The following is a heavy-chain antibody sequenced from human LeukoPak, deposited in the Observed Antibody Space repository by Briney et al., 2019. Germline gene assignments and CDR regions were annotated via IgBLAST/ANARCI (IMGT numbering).Heavy chain of an antibody. CDR3: ARVGKNGWDFDH. J-gene: IGHJ4*02. D-gene: IGHD6-19*01. CDR1: GFIFSSYG. Sequence: GGSLRLSCAVSGFIFSSYGMSWVRQPPGKGLAWVANIIEGGDVKYYVDSVKGRFTISRDNTKNSLYLQMTSLRADDTAVYYCARVGKNGWDFDHWGQGTLVTVSS. CDR2: IIEGGDVK. V-gene: IGHV3-7*01.